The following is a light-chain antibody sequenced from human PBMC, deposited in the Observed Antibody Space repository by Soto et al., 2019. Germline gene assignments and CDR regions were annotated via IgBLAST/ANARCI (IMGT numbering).Light chain of an antibody. CDR3: PPYGSSPPKT. Sequence: EIVLTQSPGTLSLSPGERATLSCRASQSVSSSYLAWYQQKPGQAPRLLIYGASSRATGIPDRFSGSGSGTDFTLTISRLEPEDFAVYYCPPYGSSPPKTFGQGTKLEIK. J-gene: IGKJ2*01. CDR1: QSVSSSY. V-gene: IGKV3-20*01. CDR2: GAS.